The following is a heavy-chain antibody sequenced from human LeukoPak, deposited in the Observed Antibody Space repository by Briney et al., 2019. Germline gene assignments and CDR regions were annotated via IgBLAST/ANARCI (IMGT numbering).Heavy chain of an antibody. J-gene: IGHJ3*02. CDR1: GYSFTSYW. CDR2: IYPGDSDT. CDR3: ARRHCSGDSCYSGAFDI. D-gene: IGHD2-15*01. V-gene: IGHV5-51*01. Sequence: GESLKISCKGSGYSFTSYWIGWVRQMPGKGLEWMGIIYPGDSDTRYSPSFQGQVTISADKSISTAYLQWSSLQASDTAMYYCARRHCSGDSCYSGAFDIWGQGTMVTVSS.